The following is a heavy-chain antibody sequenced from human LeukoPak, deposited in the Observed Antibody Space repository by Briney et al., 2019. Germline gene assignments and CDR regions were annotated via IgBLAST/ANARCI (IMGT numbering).Heavy chain of an antibody. CDR1: GFTFSSYA. Sequence: PGGSLRLSCAASGFTFSSYAMHWVRQAPGKGLEWVTVVSYDGSNKYYADSVKGRFTISRDNSKNTLYLQMNSLRAEDTAVYSCARDLWFGKLKDGMDVWGQGTTVTVSS. J-gene: IGHJ6*02. V-gene: IGHV3-30-3*01. D-gene: IGHD3-10*01. CDR2: VSYDGSNK. CDR3: ARDLWFGKLKDGMDV.